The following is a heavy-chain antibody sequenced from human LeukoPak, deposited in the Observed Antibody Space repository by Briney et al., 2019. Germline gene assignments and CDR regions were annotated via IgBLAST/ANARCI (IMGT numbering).Heavy chain of an antibody. CDR2: LYTGGGT. D-gene: IGHD3-16*01. CDR1: GFSVRTTY. V-gene: IGHV3-53*01. Sequence: GVSLRLSCAASGFSVRTTYMRWVRQAPGKGLEGGSVLYTGGGTDHADSVKGRFTISRDNAKNSLYLQMNSLRAEDTAVYYCARDNDSRDPPHFDYWGQGTLVTVSS. J-gene: IGHJ4*02. CDR3: ARDNDSRDPPHFDY.